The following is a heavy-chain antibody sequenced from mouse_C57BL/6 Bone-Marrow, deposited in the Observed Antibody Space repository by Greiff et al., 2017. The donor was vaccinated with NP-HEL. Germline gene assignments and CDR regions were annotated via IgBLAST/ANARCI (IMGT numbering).Heavy chain of an antibody. D-gene: IGHD2-10*02. Sequence: QVQLQQSGAELVRPGTSVKVSCKASGYAFTNYLIEWVKQRPGQGLEWIGVINPGSGGTNYNEKFKGKATLTADKSSSTAYMQLSSLTSEDSAVYFCARKYGNGYWYFDVWGTGTTVTVSS. J-gene: IGHJ1*03. CDR1: GYAFTNYL. CDR3: ARKYGNGYWYFDV. CDR2: INPGSGGT. V-gene: IGHV1-54*01.